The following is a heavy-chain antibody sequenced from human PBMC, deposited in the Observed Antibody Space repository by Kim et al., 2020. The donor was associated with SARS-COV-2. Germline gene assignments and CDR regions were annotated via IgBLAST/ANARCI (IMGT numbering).Heavy chain of an antibody. J-gene: IGHJ5*02. CDR1: RYTFINCG. D-gene: IGHD3-10*01. CDR2: ISAYNGNT. V-gene: IGHV1-18*01. Sequence: ASVKVSCKASRYTFINCGISWVRQAPGRGLAWMGWISAYNGNTNYAQKFQGRITMTTDTSTNVAYMEVRSLTSYDTAAYYCPKAGRFGGDRFDPWGQGTL. CDR3: PKAGRFGGDRFDP.